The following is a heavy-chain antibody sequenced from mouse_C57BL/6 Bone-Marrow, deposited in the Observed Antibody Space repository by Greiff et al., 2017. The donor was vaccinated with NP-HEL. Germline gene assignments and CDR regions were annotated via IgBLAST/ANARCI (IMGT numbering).Heavy chain of an antibody. CDR1: GFNIKDDY. V-gene: IGHV14-4*01. CDR3: TTILLRY. J-gene: IGHJ2*01. D-gene: IGHD1-1*01. CDR2: IDPENGDT. Sequence: VHVKQSGAELVRPGASVKLSCTASGFNIKDDYMHWVKQRPEQGLEWIGWIDPENGDTEYASKFQGKATITADTSSNTAYLQLSSLTSEDTAVYYGTTILLRYWGQGTTLTVSS.